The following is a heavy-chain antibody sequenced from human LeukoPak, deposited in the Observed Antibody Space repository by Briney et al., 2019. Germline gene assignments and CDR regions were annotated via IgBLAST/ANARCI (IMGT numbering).Heavy chain of an antibody. CDR2: IYSSGST. D-gene: IGHD4-17*01. CDR3: ARRNTADASIDF. Sequence: SETLSLTCTVSGGSINSYYWSWIRQPAGKGLEWIGRIYSSGSTNYNPSLKSRVSMSVDTSKNQFSLNLRSVTATDTAMYYCARRNTADASIDFWGQGTLVTASS. CDR1: GGSINSYY. V-gene: IGHV4-4*07. J-gene: IGHJ4*02.